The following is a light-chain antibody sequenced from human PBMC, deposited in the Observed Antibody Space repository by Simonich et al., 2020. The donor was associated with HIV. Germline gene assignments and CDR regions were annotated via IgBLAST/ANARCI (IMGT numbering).Light chain of an antibody. J-gene: IGKJ3*01. CDR3: QQYYSTPPT. CDR2: WAS. Sequence: DIVMTQSPDSLAVSLGESATINCKSSQSVLYSSNNKNYLAWYQQKPGQPPKPLIYWASTRESGVPDRFSGSGSGTDFTLTISSLQAEDVAVYYCQQYYSTPPTFGPGTKVDIK. V-gene: IGKV4-1*01. CDR1: QSVLYSSNNKNY.